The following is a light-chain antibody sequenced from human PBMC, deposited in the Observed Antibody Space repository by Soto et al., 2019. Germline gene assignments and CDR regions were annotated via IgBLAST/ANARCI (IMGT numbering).Light chain of an antibody. CDR3: RSFASSATLV. Sequence: QSALTQPPSVSGSPGQSVTISCTGTSSDIGYHNRVSWYQQPPGTAPKLMIYEVSTRYSGVPDRFSGSKSGNTASLTISGLQAEDEADYYCRSFASSATLVFGAGTKVTVL. CDR1: SSDIGYHNR. CDR2: EVS. V-gene: IGLV2-18*02. J-gene: IGLJ3*02.